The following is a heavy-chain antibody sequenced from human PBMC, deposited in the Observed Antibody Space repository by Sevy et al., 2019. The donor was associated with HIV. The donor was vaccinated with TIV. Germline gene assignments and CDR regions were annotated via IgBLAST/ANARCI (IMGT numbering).Heavy chain of an antibody. CDR1: GGSISSSNW. CDR3: ARVRANDYDYQDYDYYMDV. D-gene: IGHD5-12*01. Sequence: SEILSLTCAVSGGSISSSNWWSWVRQPPGKGLEWIGEIYRSGTTNYNPSLKSRVTISVDKSKNQFSLKLSPVTAADTAVYYCARVRANDYDYQDYDYYMDVWGKGTTVTVSS. CDR2: IYRSGTT. J-gene: IGHJ6*03. V-gene: IGHV4-4*02.